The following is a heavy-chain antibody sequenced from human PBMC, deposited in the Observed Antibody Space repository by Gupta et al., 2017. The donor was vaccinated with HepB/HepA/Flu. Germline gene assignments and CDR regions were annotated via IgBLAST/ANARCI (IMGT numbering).Heavy chain of an antibody. CDR1: GGSFSGYY. Sequence: QVQLQQWGAGLLKPSETLSLTCAVYGGSFSGYYWSWIRQPPGKGLEWIGEINHSGSTNYNPSLKSRVTISVDTSKNQFSLKLSSVTAADTAXYXCARGRXEKVHSSSSTIDYWGQGTLVTVSS. CDR3: ARGRXEKVHSSSSTIDY. D-gene: IGHD6-6*01. J-gene: IGHJ4*02. V-gene: IGHV4-34*01. CDR2: INHSGST.